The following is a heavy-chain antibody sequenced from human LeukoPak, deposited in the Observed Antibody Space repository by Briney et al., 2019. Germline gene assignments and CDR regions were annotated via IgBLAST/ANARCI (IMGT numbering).Heavy chain of an antibody. D-gene: IGHD4-23*01. Sequence: GGSPRLSSAASGFTLSSYWMSWGRHAPGRGLWRVANIKQDGGDKYYVDSVKGGFTISRDNAKRSLYLQINSLRAEDTGVYYCARKTVVGSYFDYWGQGTPVTVSS. CDR2: IKQDGGDK. CDR3: ARKTVVGSYFDY. V-gene: IGHV3-7*03. CDR1: GFTLSSYW. J-gene: IGHJ4*02.